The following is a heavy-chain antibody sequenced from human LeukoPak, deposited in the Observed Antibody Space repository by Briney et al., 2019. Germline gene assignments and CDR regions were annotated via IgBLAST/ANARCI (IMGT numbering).Heavy chain of an antibody. J-gene: IGHJ6*02. D-gene: IGHD2/OR15-2a*01. V-gene: IGHV3-30*03. CDR2: IAYGGSYK. Sequence: PGGSLRLSCAASGFTFSDYAMHWVRQAPGKGLEWVAVIAYGGSYKHHADSLRGRFTISRDNSRDTLYLQINSLRPEDTALYYCARNKAKTAFFGMDVWGQGTTVIVSS. CDR1: GFTFSDYA. CDR3: ARNKAKTAFFGMDV.